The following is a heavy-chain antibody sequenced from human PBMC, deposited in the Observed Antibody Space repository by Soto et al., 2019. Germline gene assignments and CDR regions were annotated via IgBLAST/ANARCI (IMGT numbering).Heavy chain of an antibody. CDR3: AHQTPGGFYFDY. Sequence: QITLKESGPTLVTHTQTLTLTCTFSGFSLRNSGVGVGWIRQPPGKALEWLALIYWDDDKRYSPSLKSRLTITNDTAKNRVVLTMTNMDPVYTATYYCAHQTPGGFYFDYWSQGTLVTVSS. J-gene: IGHJ4*02. V-gene: IGHV2-5*02. CDR1: GFSLRNSGVG. CDR2: IYWDDDK. D-gene: IGHD1-26*01.